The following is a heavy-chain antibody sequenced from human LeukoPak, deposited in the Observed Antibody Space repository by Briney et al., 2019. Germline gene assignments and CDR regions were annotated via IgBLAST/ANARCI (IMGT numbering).Heavy chain of an antibody. D-gene: IGHD3-16*02. V-gene: IGHV1-18*01. CDR2: ISAYNGNT. J-gene: IGHJ4*02. CDR3: ARDRRIMITFGGVIVRGFDY. CDR1: GYTFTSYG. Sequence: ASVKVSCKASGYTFTSYGISWVRQAPGQGLEWMGWISAYNGNTNYAQKLQGRVTMTTDTSTSTAYMELRSLRSDDTAVCYCARDRRIMITFGGVIVRGFDYWGQGTLVTVSS.